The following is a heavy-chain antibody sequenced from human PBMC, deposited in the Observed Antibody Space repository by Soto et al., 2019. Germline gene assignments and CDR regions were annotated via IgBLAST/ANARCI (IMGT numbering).Heavy chain of an antibody. CDR3: ARESRDGYNYFDY. CDR1: GFSFDDYM. D-gene: IGHD5-12*01. J-gene: IGHJ4*02. V-gene: IGHV3-43*01. CDR2: ISWDGSRT. Sequence: DVQLVESGGVVVQPGGSLRLSCAASGFSFDDYMMHWVRQGPGKGVEWVSLISWDGSRTYDADSVKGRFTISRDNGRNSLYLQMNNLKTEDTALYYCARESRDGYNYFDYWGQGTLVTVSS.